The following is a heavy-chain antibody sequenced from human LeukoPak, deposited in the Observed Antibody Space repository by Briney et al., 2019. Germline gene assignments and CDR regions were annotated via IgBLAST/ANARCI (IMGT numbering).Heavy chain of an antibody. CDR2: IYYSGST. Sequence: SETLSLTCTVSGDSINNYYWSWIRQSPGKGMEWIGYIYYSGSTKYNPSLKSRVTISVDTSKNQFSLKLSSVTAADTAVYYCARHRGSGSPYFDYWGQGTLVTVSS. V-gene: IGHV4-59*08. CDR3: ARHRGSGSPYFDY. J-gene: IGHJ4*02. D-gene: IGHD3-10*01. CDR1: GDSINNYY.